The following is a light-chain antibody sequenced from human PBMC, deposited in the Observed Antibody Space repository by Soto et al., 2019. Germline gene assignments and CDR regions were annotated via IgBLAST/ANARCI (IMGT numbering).Light chain of an antibody. J-gene: IGLJ3*02. Sequence: QLVLTQPPSVSGAPGQRVTIACTGSSSNIGAGYPVHWYQQLPGTAPKLLVAGNRPSGVPDRFSVSKSGASASLAITGLQAEDEADYYCQSYDSSLSRRWVFGGGTKLTVL. CDR3: QSYDSSLSRRWV. CDR2: G. CDR1: SSNIGAGYP. V-gene: IGLV1-40*01.